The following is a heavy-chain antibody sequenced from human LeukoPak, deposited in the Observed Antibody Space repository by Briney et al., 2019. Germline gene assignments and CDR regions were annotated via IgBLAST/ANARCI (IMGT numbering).Heavy chain of an antibody. CDR3: AREGVPDF. D-gene: IGHD2-8*01. CDR2: IYGDDKT. V-gene: IGHV3-66*01. Sequence: GGCPRLSCAAPGFIASSNTMSWVRQAPERGLEWLSVIYGDDKTYHSDSVQGRFTISRDNAKKSLYLQMNSLRVEDTAIYYCAREGVPDFWGQGTLVTVSS. J-gene: IGHJ4*02. CDR1: GFIASSNT.